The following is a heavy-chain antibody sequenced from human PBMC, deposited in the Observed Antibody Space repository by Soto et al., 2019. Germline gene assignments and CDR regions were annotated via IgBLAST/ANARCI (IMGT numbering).Heavy chain of an antibody. CDR2: IYYSGST. CDR3: ARGRNGLVLY. J-gene: IGHJ4*02. D-gene: IGHD3-9*01. V-gene: IGHV4-61*08. CDR1: GGSISSGDYY. Sequence: SETLSLTCTVSGGSISSGDYYWGWIRQPPGKGLEWIGYIYYSGSTYYNPSLKSRVTISVDTSKNQFSLQLSSVTAADTAVYYCARGRNGLVLYWGQGTLVTVSS.